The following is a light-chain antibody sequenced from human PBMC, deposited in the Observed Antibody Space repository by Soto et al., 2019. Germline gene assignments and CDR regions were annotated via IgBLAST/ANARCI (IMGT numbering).Light chain of an antibody. J-gene: IGKJ1*01. CDR3: QQYHSWT. V-gene: IGKV1-5*03. CDR2: TAS. Sequence: DIQMTQSPSTLAASVGDRVTITCRASQCISSWMAWYQQKPGQAPKLLIYTASSLQTGVPSRFSGTGSGTEFTLTISSLQPDDFATYYCQQYHSWTFGQGTKVDI. CDR1: QCISSW.